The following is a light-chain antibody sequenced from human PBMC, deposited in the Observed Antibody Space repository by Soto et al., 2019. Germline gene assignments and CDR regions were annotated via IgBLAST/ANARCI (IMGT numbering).Light chain of an antibody. V-gene: IGKV1-5*01. Sequence: DIQVTQSPSTLSASVGDRVTITCRASQSISSWLAWYQQTPGKAPKLLLRGASSLHRGVPSRFSGGGAGTEFTLTISSLQPEDFATYYCQQTSAFPRTFGQGTKVDIK. CDR1: QSISSW. J-gene: IGKJ1*01. CDR3: QQTSAFPRT. CDR2: GAS.